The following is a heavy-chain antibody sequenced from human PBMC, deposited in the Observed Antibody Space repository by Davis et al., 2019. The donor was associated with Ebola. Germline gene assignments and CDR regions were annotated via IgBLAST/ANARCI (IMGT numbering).Heavy chain of an antibody. V-gene: IGHV3-23*01. J-gene: IGHJ4*02. CDR2: ISGSGGST. D-gene: IGHD1-26*01. CDR3: AAPRGGGSYWGRLDY. Sequence: PGGSLRLSCAASGFTFSSYAMSWVRQAPGKGLEWVSAISGSGGSTYYADSVKGRFTISRDNSKNTLYLQMNSLRAEDTAVYYCAAPRGGGSYWGRLDYWGQGTLVTVSS. CDR1: GFTFSSYA.